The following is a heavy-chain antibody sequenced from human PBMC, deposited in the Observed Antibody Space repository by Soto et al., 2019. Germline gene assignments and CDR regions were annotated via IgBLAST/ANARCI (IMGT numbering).Heavy chain of an antibody. Sequence: SETLSLTCTVSGASISGFYWSWVRKSAGKGLEWIGRIYATGTTDYNPSLKSRVMMSVDTSKKQFSLKLRSVTAADTAVYYCVRDGTKTLRDWFDPWGQGISVTVSS. CDR3: VRDGTKTLRDWFDP. V-gene: IGHV4-4*07. CDR2: IYATGTT. CDR1: GASISGFY. J-gene: IGHJ5*02. D-gene: IGHD1-1*01.